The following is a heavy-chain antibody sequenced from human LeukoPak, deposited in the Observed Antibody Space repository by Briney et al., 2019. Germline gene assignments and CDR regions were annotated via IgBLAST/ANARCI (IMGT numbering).Heavy chain of an antibody. V-gene: IGHV3-74*01. Sequence: GGSLRLSCAASGFTFSSYWMHWVRQAPGKGLVWVSRINSDGSSTSYADSVKGRFTISRDNAKNTLYLQMNSLRAEDTAVYYCGGGGGVMVEGGDYWGQGTLVTVSS. CDR1: GFTFSSYW. D-gene: IGHD3-16*02. CDR3: GGGGGVMVEGGDY. CDR2: INSDGSST. J-gene: IGHJ4*02.